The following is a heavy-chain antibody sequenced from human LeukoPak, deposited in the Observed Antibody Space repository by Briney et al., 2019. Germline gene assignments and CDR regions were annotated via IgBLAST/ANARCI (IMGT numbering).Heavy chain of an antibody. CDR1: GGSISSGGYY. J-gene: IGHJ3*02. D-gene: IGHD3-22*01. Sequence: SETLSLTCTVSGGSISSGGYYWSWIRQHPGKGLEWIGYIYYSGSTYYNPSLKSRVTISVDTSKNQFSLKLSSVTAADTAVYYCAITDPGYDSSGYXSAFDIWGQGTMVTVSS. V-gene: IGHV4-31*03. CDR3: AITDPGYDSSGYXSAFDI. CDR2: IYYSGST.